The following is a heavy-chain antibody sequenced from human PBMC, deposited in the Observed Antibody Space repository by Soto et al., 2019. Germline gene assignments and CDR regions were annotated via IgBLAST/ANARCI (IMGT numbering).Heavy chain of an antibody. Sequence: QITLKESGPTLVKPTQTLTLTCTFSGFSLSTSGVGVGWIRQPPGKALEWLALIYWNEDERYSPSLQSRLTITKDTSKNQVILTMTNMDPVDPGTYYCADSRYTSKYFQHWGQGALVTVSS. CDR3: ADSRYTSKYFQH. CDR2: IYWNEDE. CDR1: GFSLSTSGVG. J-gene: IGHJ1*01. V-gene: IGHV2-5*01. D-gene: IGHD3-9*01.